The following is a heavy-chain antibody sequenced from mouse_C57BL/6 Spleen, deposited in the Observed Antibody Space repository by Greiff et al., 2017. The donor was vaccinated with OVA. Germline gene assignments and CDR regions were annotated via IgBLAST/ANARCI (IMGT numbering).Heavy chain of an antibody. Sequence: VQLQQSGPELVKPGASLKISCKASGYAFSSSWMNWVKQRPGKGLEWIGRIYPGDGDTNYNGKVKGKATLTADKSSSTAYMQLSSLTSEDSAVYFCARAYSNYVDYWGQGTTLTVSS. V-gene: IGHV1-82*01. J-gene: IGHJ2*01. CDR1: GYAFSSSW. D-gene: IGHD2-5*01. CDR3: ARAYSNYVDY. CDR2: IYPGDGDT.